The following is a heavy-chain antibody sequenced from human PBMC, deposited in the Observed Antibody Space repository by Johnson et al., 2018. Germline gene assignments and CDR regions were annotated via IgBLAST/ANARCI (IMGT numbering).Heavy chain of an antibody. CDR2: MNPNSGNT. D-gene: IGHD6-6*01. V-gene: IGHV1-8*01. CDR1: GYTFTSYD. CDR3: AGRESSSGAPANDAFDI. Sequence: QVQLVQSGAEVKKPGASVKVSCKASGYTFTSYDINWVRQATGQGLEWMGWMNPNSGNTGYAQKFQGRVPMTRNTSISTAYMELSSLRSEDTAGYCCAGRESSSGAPANDAFDIWGQGTMVTVSS. J-gene: IGHJ3*02.